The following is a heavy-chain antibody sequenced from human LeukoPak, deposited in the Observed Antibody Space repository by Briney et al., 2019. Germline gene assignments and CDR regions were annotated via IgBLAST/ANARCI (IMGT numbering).Heavy chain of an antibody. CDR2: IYYSGST. Sequence: SETLSLTCTVSGGSISSSAHYWVWIRQPPGKGLEYIGSIYYSGSTYYNPSLKSRVTISIDTSKKQFSLKLRSVTAADTAVYYCASNYFDSSGSQEIDYWGQGTLVTVSS. D-gene: IGHD3-22*01. J-gene: IGHJ4*02. CDR3: ASNYFDSSGSQEIDY. V-gene: IGHV4-39*01. CDR1: GGSISSSAHY.